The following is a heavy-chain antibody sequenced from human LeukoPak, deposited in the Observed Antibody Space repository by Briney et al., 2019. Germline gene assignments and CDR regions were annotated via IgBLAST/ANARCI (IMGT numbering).Heavy chain of an antibody. Sequence: PGRSLRLSCAASGFTFSSYGMHWVRQAPGKGLEWVAVISYDGSNKYYADSVKGRFTISRDNSKNTLYLQMNSLRAEDTAVYYCARDSGSGSYSGYWGLGTLVTVSS. CDR3: ARDSGSGSYSGY. V-gene: IGHV3-30*03. J-gene: IGHJ4*02. D-gene: IGHD3-10*01. CDR1: GFTFSSYG. CDR2: ISYDGSNK.